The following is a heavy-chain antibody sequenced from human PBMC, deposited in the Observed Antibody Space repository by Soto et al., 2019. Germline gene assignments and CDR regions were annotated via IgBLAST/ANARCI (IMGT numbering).Heavy chain of an antibody. J-gene: IGHJ3*02. CDR1: GFTFRSFG. V-gene: IGHV3-30*18. D-gene: IGHD1-26*01. CDR3: AKVLPATGIEGGGDAFDI. CDR2: ISYDGTNK. Sequence: QVQLVESGGGVVQPGRSLRLSCAASGFTFRSFGMHWIRQAPGKGLEWVALISYDGTNKYYADSVRGRFTISRDNSKTTLYLEMSTLRVEDTAVYYCAKVLPATGIEGGGDAFDIWGQGTMVTVSS.